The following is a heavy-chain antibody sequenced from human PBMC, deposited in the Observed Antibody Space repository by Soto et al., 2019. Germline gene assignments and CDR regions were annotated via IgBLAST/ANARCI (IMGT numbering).Heavy chain of an antibody. J-gene: IGHJ4*02. CDR3: ARVGASVTTPFDS. CDR2: ISSSGSTI. D-gene: IGHD4-17*01. V-gene: IGHV3-11*01. Sequence: QVQLVESGGGLVKPGGSLRLSCAASGFAFSDPYMSWIRQAPGKGLEWISYISSSGSTIYYADSVKGRFTISRDNAKKSLYLQMDSLTADDTAVYYCARVGASVTTPFDSWGQGTQVTVSS. CDR1: GFAFSDPY.